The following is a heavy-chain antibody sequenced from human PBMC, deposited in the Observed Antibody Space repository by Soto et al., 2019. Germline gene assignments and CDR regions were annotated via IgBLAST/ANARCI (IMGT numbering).Heavy chain of an antibody. CDR1: GFTFSSYT. CDR2: ISSSSSYI. Sequence: EVQLMESGGGLVKPGGSLRLSCAASGFTFSSYTMIWVRQAPGKGLEWVSSISSSSSYIYYADSVKGRFTISRDNAKNSLYLQMNSLRAEDTAVYSCARFGYTTEAHWGQGTLVTVSS. D-gene: IGHD5-12*01. V-gene: IGHV3-21*01. CDR3: ARFGYTTEAH. J-gene: IGHJ4*02.